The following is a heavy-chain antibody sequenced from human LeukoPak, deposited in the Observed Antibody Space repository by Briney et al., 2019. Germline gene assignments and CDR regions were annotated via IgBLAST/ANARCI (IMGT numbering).Heavy chain of an antibody. Sequence: GGSLRLSCAASGFTFSSYWMHWVRQAPGKGLVWVSRINSDGSSTSYADSVKGRFTISRDNAKNTLYLQMNSLRAEDTAVYYCASPSQGPITGTGSWYFDLWGRGTLVTVSS. CDR2: INSDGSST. CDR1: GFTFSSYW. CDR3: ASPSQGPITGTGSWYFDL. J-gene: IGHJ2*01. V-gene: IGHV3-74*01. D-gene: IGHD1/OR15-1a*01.